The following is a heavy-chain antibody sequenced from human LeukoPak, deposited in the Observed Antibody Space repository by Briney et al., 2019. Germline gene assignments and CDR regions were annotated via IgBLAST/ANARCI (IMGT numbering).Heavy chain of an antibody. Sequence: GGSLRLSCAASGFTFSSYWMSWVRQAPGKGLEWVANIKQDGSEKYYVDSVKGRFTISRDNAKNSLYLQMNSLRAEDTAVYYCARAKKQLVFSGVWGYYYMDVWGKGTTVTVSS. V-gene: IGHV3-7*01. CDR2: IKQDGSEK. CDR1: GFTFSSYW. J-gene: IGHJ6*03. CDR3: ARAKKQLVFSGVWGYYYMDV. D-gene: IGHD6-6*01.